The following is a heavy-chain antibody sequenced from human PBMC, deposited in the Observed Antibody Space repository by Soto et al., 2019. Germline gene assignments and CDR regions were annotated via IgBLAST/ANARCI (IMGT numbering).Heavy chain of an antibody. J-gene: IGHJ6*04. Sequence: EVQLVESGGGLVQPGGSLRLSCAASGFTFSSYSMNWVRQAPGKGLEWVSYISSSSSTIYYADSVKGRFTISRDNAKNSLYLQMNSLRDEDTAVYYCAREEYSKSYYYYGMDVWGEGTTVTVSS. D-gene: IGHD4-4*01. CDR2: ISSSSSTI. V-gene: IGHV3-48*02. CDR3: AREEYSKSYYYYGMDV. CDR1: GFTFSSYS.